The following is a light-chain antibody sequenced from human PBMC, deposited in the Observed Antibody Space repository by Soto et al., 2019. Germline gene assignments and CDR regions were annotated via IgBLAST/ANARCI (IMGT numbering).Light chain of an antibody. V-gene: IGKV3-20*01. CDR2: GAS. CDR1: QSLSNTY. CDR3: QQYGTSPPVT. Sequence: EIVLTQFPDTLSLSPGERATLSCRASQSLSNTYLAWYQQKPGQPPRLLIYGASSRATGIPDRFSGSGSGTDFTLTIGRLEPEDFAVYYCQQYGTSPPVTFGGGTKVDIK. J-gene: IGKJ4*01.